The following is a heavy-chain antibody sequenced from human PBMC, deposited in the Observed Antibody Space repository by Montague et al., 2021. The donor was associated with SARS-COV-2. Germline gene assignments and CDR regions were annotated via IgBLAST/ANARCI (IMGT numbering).Heavy chain of an antibody. Sequence: SETLSLTCAAYGGSFSNYYWTWIRQPPGKGLEWIGEINHSGSTNYNPSLKSRVTISVDTSKNQFSLKLSSVTAADTAVYFCARGGMAARRHYIDDWGQGTLVTVSS. V-gene: IGHV4-34*01. CDR2: INHSGST. D-gene: IGHD6-6*01. CDR1: GGSFSNYY. J-gene: IGHJ4*02. CDR3: ARGGMAARRHYIDD.